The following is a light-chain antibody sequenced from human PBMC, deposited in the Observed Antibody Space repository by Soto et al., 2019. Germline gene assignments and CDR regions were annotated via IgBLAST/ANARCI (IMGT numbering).Light chain of an antibody. J-gene: IGKJ2*01. Sequence: EIVLTQSPGTLSLSPGERATLSCRASQSVSSGYLAWYQQKPGQAPRLLIYGASSRATGITDRFSGSGSGTDCTLTISRMEPEDFAVYYCQQYGSSGYTFGQGTKLEIK. CDR2: GAS. CDR1: QSVSSGY. V-gene: IGKV3-20*01. CDR3: QQYGSSGYT.